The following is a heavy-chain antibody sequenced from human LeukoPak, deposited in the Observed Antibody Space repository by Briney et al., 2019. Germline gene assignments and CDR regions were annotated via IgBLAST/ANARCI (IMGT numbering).Heavy chain of an antibody. D-gene: IGHD3-10*01. Sequence: PGGSLRLSCAASGFTFSSYAMSWVRQAPGKGLECISGFSGSGGSTYYADSVKGRFTISRDNAKNSLYLQMNSLRAEDTAVYYCARDQYYGSGTYYNSSKGYFDYWGQGTLVTVSS. J-gene: IGHJ4*02. CDR2: FSGSGGST. V-gene: IGHV3-23*01. CDR1: GFTFSSYA. CDR3: ARDQYYGSGTYYNSSKGYFDY.